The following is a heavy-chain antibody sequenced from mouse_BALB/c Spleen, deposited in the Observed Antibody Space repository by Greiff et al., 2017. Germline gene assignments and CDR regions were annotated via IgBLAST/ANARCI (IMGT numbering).Heavy chain of an antibody. CDR2: ISSGSSTI. V-gene: IGHV5-17*02. J-gene: IGHJ4*01. D-gene: IGHD4-1*01. Sequence: DVMLVESGGGLVQPGGSRKLSCAASGFTFSSFGMHWVRQAPEKGLEWVAYISSGSSTIYYADTVKGRFTISRDNPKNTLFLQMTSLRSEDTAMYYCARLILGYYAMDYWGQGTSVTVSS. CDR3: ARLILGYYAMDY. CDR1: GFTFSSFG.